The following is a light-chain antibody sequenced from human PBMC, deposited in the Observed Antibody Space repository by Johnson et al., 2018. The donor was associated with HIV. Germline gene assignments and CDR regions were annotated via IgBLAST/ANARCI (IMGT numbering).Light chain of an antibody. CDR3: ATWDRSLTAGGV. CDR1: SSNIGNNY. Sequence: QSVLTQPPSVSAAPGQKVTISCSGSSSNIGNNYVSWYQQLPGTAPKLLIYDNNQRPSGIPDRFSGSKSGTSATLAITGLQTGDEADYYCATWDRSLTAGGVFGTGTKVTVL. CDR2: DNN. V-gene: IGLV1-51*01. J-gene: IGLJ1*01.